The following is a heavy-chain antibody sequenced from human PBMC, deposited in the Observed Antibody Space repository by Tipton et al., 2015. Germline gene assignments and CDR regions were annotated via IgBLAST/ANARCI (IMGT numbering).Heavy chain of an antibody. J-gene: IGHJ4*02. D-gene: IGHD6-6*01. CDR1: GFTLSDYY. Sequence: GSLRLSCAASGFTLSDYYMSWIRQAPGKGLEWISYISNSGNTIYYADSVKGRFTISRDNAKNSLYLQINSLRAEDTAMYYCARAGLDSSSSSDYWGQGTLVTVSS. CDR3: ARAGLDSSSSSDY. V-gene: IGHV3-11*01. CDR2: ISNSGNTI.